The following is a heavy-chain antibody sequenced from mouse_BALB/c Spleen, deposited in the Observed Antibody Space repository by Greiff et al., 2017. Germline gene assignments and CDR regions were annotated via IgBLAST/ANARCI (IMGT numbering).Heavy chain of an antibody. CDR1: GYTFTSYT. CDR3: ARAQIYDGYYYYAMDY. V-gene: IGHV1-4*02. Sequence: QVQLKQSAAELARPGASVKMSCKASGYTFTSYTMHWVKQRPGQGLEWIGYINPSSGYTEYNQKFKDKTTLTADKSSSTAYMQLSSLTSEDSAVYYCARAQIYDGYYYYAMDYWGQGTSVTVSS. D-gene: IGHD2-3*01. CDR2: INPSSGYT. J-gene: IGHJ4*01.